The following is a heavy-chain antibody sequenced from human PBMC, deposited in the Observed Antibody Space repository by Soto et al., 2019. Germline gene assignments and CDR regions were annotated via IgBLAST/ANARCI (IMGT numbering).Heavy chain of an antibody. CDR2: IYYSGST. Sequence: PSETLSLTCTVSCGSISSGGYYSSWIREHPGKGLEWIGYIYYSGSTYYNPSLKSRVTISVDASKNQFSLKLSSVTAADTAVYYCAIGMATINDFDYRARRTPVPGSS. D-gene: IGHD5-12*01. CDR1: CGSISSGGYY. CDR3: AIGMATINDFDY. V-gene: IGHV4-31*03. J-gene: IGHJ5*01.